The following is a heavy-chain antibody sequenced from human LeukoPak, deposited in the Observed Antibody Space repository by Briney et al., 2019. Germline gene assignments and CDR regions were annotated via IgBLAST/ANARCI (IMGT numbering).Heavy chain of an antibody. D-gene: IGHD2-15*01. CDR2: IYYSGST. J-gene: IGHJ4*02. CDR1: GGSISSSSYY. Sequence: PSETLSLTCTVSGGSISSSSYYWGWIRQPPGKGLEWIGSIYYSGSTYYNPSLKSRVTISVDTSKNQFSLKLSSVTAADTAVYYCARRGCSGGSCYDYWGQGTLVTVSS. CDR3: ARRGCSGGSCYDY. V-gene: IGHV4-39*07.